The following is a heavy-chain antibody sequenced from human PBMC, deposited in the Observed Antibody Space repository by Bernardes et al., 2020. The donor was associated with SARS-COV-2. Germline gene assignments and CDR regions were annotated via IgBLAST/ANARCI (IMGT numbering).Heavy chain of an antibody. CDR3: AKSQYYYDSNDYVKGNWYFDL. D-gene: IGHD3-22*01. CDR2: ISGSGGST. Sequence: GGSLRLSCAASGFTFSNYAMSWVRQAPGKGLEWVSSISGSGGSTYYADSVKGRFTISRDNSKNTLYLQMNSLRAEDTAVYYCAKSQYYYDSNDYVKGNWYFDLWGRGTLLTVSS. V-gene: IGHV3-23*01. J-gene: IGHJ2*01. CDR1: GFTFSNYA.